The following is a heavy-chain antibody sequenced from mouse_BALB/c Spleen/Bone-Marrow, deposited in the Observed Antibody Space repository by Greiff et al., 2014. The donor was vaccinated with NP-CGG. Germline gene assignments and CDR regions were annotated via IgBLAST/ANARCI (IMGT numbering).Heavy chain of an antibody. CDR2: INPYNSDT. V-gene: IGHV1S46*01. J-gene: IGHJ3*01. CDR1: GYSFTGYT. CDR3: VRGGDGFTS. Sequence: EVQLQQSGPELVKPGASMKISCKASGYSFTGYTMHWVKQSHGKNLEWIGLINPYNSDTYYNQRFKDKATLTVDKSSSTAYMELLSLTSEDYAVYYCVRGGDGFTSWGQGTLVTVSA.